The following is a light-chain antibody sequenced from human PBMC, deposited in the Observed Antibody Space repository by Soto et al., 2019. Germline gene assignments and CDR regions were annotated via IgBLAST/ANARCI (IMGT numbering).Light chain of an antibody. Sequence: QSALTQPASVSGSPGQSIIISCTGTSSDVGGYKYVSWYQQHPGKAPKLMIYEVTNRPSGVSNRFSGSKSGNTASLTISGLPAEDEADYYCSSYTGSSTQVFGTGTKLTVL. CDR1: SSDVGGYKY. V-gene: IGLV2-14*01. CDR2: EVT. J-gene: IGLJ1*01. CDR3: SSYTGSSTQV.